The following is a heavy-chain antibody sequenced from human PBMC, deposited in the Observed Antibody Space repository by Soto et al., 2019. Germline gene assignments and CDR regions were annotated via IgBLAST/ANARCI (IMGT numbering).Heavy chain of an antibody. Sequence: GGSLRLSCAASGFTFSSYAMSWVRQAPGKGLEWVSLISGSGGGTYYADSVKGRFTISRDNSKNTLYLQMNSLRAEDTAVYYCATLRRRDGYSSRVPFDYWGQGTLVTVSS. J-gene: IGHJ4*02. V-gene: IGHV3-23*01. D-gene: IGHD2-15*01. CDR3: ATLRRRDGYSSRVPFDY. CDR2: ISGSGGGT. CDR1: GFTFSSYA.